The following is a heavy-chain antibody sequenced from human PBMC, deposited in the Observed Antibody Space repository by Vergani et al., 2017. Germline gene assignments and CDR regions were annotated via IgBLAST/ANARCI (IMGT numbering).Heavy chain of an antibody. D-gene: IGHD6-13*01. Sequence: QVQLQESGPGLVKPSQTLSLTCTVSGGSISSGGYYWSWIRQHPGKGLEWIGYIYYSGSTYYNPSLKSRVTISVDTSKNQFSLKLSSVTAADTAVYYCARHQTPKTPRWYSSSWLDYWGQGTLVTVSS. J-gene: IGHJ4*02. CDR2: IYYSGST. CDR3: ARHQTPKTPRWYSSSWLDY. V-gene: IGHV4-31*03. CDR1: GGSISSGGYY.